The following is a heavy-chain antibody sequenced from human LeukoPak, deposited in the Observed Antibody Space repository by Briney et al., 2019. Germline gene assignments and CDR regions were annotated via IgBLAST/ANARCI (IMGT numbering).Heavy chain of an antibody. D-gene: IGHD3-9*01. V-gene: IGHV3-48*03. CDR3: ARYALITGSRWLDP. CDR1: GFTFSSYE. Sequence: AGGSLRLSCAASGFTFSSYEMNWVRQAPGKGLEWVSYISSSGSTIYYADSVKGRFTISRDNAKNSLYLQMNSLRAEDTAVYYCARYALITGSRWLDPWGQGTLVTVSS. J-gene: IGHJ5*02. CDR2: ISSSGSTI.